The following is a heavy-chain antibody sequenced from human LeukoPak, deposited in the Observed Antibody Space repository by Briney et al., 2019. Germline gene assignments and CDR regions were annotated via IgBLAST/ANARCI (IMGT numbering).Heavy chain of an antibody. CDR2: IYYSGST. CDR3: ARRRVDINYCYMDV. CDR1: GRSVTSSSYY. Sequence: SETLSLTWTVSGRSVTSSSYYWGWIRQPPGKGLEWIGSIYYSGSTYYNPSLKSRVTISVDTSKNQFSLKLSSVTAADTAVYYCARRRVDINYCYMDVWGKGTTVTVSS. J-gene: IGHJ6*03. V-gene: IGHV4-39*01. D-gene: IGHD2-2*03.